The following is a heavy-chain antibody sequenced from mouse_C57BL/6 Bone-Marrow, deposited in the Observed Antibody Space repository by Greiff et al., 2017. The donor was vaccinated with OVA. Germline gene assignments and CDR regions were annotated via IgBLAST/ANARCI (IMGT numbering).Heavy chain of an antibody. CDR1: GFTFNPYA. V-gene: IGHV10-3*01. J-gene: IGHJ2*01. CDR3: VRGGRLLRSFDY. CDR2: IRSKSSNYAT. D-gene: IGHD1-1*01. Sequence: EVMLVESGGGLVQPKGSLKLSCAASGFTFNPYAMHWVRQAPGQGLEWVARIRSKSSNYATYYADSVKDRFTISRDDAQSMIERQMNNLITEDTAMYYWVRGGRLLRSFDYWGQGTTLTVSA.